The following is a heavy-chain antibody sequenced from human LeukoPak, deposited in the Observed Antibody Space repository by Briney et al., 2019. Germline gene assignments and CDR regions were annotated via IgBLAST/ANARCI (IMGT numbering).Heavy chain of an antibody. J-gene: IGHJ4*02. CDR1: GFTFSSYA. V-gene: IGHV3-30*04. D-gene: IGHD5-24*01. CDR2: ISYDGSNK. Sequence: GGSLRLSCAASGFTFSSYAMHWVRQAPGKGLEWVAVISYDGSNKCYADSVKGRFTISRDNSKNTLYLQMNSLRAEDTAVYYCARDWVYKIDYWGRGTLVTVSS. CDR3: ARDWVYKIDY.